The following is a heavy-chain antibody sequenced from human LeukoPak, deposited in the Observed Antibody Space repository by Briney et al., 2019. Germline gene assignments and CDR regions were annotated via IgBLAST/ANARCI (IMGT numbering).Heavy chain of an antibody. CDR2: INHCGST. D-gene: IGHD3-3*01. J-gene: IGHJ6*02. CDR3: ARSPTTYYDFWSGYPYYYYYGMDV. Sequence: SETLSLTCAVYGGSFSGYYWSWIRQPPGKGLEWIGEINHCGSTNYNPSLKSRVTISVDTSKNQFSLKLSSVTAADTAVYYCARSPTTYYDFWSGYPYYYYYGMDVWGQGTTVTVSS. CDR1: GGSFSGYY. V-gene: IGHV4-34*01.